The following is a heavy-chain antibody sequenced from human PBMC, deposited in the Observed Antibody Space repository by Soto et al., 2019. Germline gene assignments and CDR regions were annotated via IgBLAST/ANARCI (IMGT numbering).Heavy chain of an antibody. D-gene: IGHD2-21*02. CDR2: IDPSDSYT. J-gene: IGHJ6*02. CDR1: GYSFTSYW. V-gene: IGHV5-10-1*01. CDR3: ARHIVVVTSSYGMDV. Sequence: PGEFLKISCKGSGYSFTSYWISWVRQMPVKGLEWMGRIDPSDSYTNYSPSFQGHVTISADKSISTAYLQWSSLKASDTAMYYCARHIVVVTSSYGMDVWGQGTTVTVSS.